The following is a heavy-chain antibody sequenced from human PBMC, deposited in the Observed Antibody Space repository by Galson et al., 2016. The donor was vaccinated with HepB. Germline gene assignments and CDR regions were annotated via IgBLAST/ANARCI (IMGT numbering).Heavy chain of an antibody. D-gene: IGHD1-26*01. J-gene: IGHJ4*02. CDR3: AKHILGGTYALGDN. Sequence: SETLSLTCSASGGSISSRSYYWGWIRQPPGKGLEWIGSIYYSGNSYYNPSLKSRVTISVDTSKNQFALKVISVSAADTAVYYCAKHILGGTYALGDNWGQGTLVTVSS. CDR1: GGSISSRSYY. CDR2: IYYSGNS. V-gene: IGHV4-39*01.